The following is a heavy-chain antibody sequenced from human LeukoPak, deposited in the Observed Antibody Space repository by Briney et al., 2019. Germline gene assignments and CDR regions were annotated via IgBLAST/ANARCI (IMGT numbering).Heavy chain of an antibody. V-gene: IGHV3-23*01. J-gene: IGHJ3*02. CDR1: GGSISSSSDY. D-gene: IGHD3-10*01. CDR2: ISGSGGST. Sequence: ETLSLTCTVSGGSISSSSDYWGWIRQAPGKGLEWVSAISGSGGSTYYADSVKGRFTISRDNSKNTLYLQMNSLRAEDTAVYYCAKDWDLWFGESEDAFDIWGQGTMVTVSS. CDR3: AKDWDLWFGESEDAFDI.